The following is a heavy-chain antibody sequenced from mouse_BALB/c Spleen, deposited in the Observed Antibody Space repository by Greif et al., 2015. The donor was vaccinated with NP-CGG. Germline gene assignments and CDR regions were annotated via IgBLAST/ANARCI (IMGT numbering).Heavy chain of an antibody. V-gene: IGHV5-12*02. CDR2: ISNGGGST. CDR1: GFTFSDYY. D-gene: IGHD3-3*01. Sequence: EVQLQESGGGLVQPGGSLKLSCATSGFTFSDYYMYWVRQTPEKRLEWVAYISNGGGSTYYPDTVKGRFTISRDNAKNTLYLQMSRLKSEDTAMYYCARRGTGGGFAYWGQGTLVTVSA. CDR3: ARRGTGGGFAY. J-gene: IGHJ3*01.